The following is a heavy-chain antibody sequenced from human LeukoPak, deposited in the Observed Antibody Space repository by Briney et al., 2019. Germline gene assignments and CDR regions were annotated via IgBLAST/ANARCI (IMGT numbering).Heavy chain of an antibody. CDR3: ATRRSYYDFWSGYYQGNWFDP. Sequence: SETLSLTCTVSGGPISSYYWSWIRQPPGKGLEWIGYIYYSGSTNYNPSLKSRVTISVDTSKNQFSLKLSSVTAADTAVYYCATRRSYYDFWSGYYQGNWFDPWGQGTLVTVSS. CDR1: GGPISSYY. D-gene: IGHD3-3*01. CDR2: IYYSGST. V-gene: IGHV4-59*08. J-gene: IGHJ5*02.